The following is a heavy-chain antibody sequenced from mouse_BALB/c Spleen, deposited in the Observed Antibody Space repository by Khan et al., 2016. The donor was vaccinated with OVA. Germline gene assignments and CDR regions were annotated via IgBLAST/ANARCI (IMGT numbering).Heavy chain of an antibody. CDR1: GFSLTNYG. J-gene: IGHJ4*01. CDR2: IWNDGST. Sequence: QVQLKESGPGLAAPSQSLSITCTISGFSLTNYGVHWIRQPPGTGLEWLVVIWNDGSTHYNSALKSRLTITKDNSQCTVFVHMNSRQTDDTAIYICARQPYYHYNIMDYWGQGTSVTVSS. CDR3: ARQPYYHYNIMDY. D-gene: IGHD2-10*01. V-gene: IGHV2-6-1*01.